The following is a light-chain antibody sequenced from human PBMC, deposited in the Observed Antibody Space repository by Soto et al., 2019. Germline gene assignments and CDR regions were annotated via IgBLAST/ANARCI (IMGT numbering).Light chain of an antibody. CDR1: QSVSSSY. Sequence: EIVMTQSPATLSVSPGERATLSCRASQSVSSSYLAWYQQIPGQAPRLLIYDATNRATGIPARFRGSGSGTEFALTISSLQSEDFAVYYCQQYNNWPITFGQGTRLEIK. J-gene: IGKJ5*01. V-gene: IGKV3D-15*01. CDR3: QQYNNWPIT. CDR2: DAT.